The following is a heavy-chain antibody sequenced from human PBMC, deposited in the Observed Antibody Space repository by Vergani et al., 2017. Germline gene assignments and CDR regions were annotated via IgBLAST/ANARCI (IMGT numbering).Heavy chain of an antibody. CDR3: AKYLRDSADGLPDS. Sequence: QVQLVESAGGVVQPGGSLRLSCAASGFTFSNFGMHWIRQAPGKGLECLAYIGKDGINTRYRDAVKGRFTGSRDNSKDILYLQMDSLRSEDTAQNYCAKYLRDSADGLPDSWGPGTLVIVSS. D-gene: IGHD2-21*02. J-gene: IGHJ4*02. CDR1: GFTFSNFG. CDR2: IGKDGINT. V-gene: IGHV3-30*02.